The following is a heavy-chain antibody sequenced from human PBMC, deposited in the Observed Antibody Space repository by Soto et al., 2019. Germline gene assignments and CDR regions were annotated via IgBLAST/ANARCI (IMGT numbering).Heavy chain of an antibody. V-gene: IGHV3-48*03. CDR2: ISSNVITI. Sequence: GGSLRLSCAASGFTFSSYEMNWVRQAPGKGLEWVSYISSNVITIYYADSVKGRFTISRDNAKNSLYLQMNSLRAEDTAVYYCARDFSSRYPFDYWGQGTLVTVSS. J-gene: IGHJ4*02. D-gene: IGHD1-1*01. CDR1: GFTFSSYE. CDR3: ARDFSSRYPFDY.